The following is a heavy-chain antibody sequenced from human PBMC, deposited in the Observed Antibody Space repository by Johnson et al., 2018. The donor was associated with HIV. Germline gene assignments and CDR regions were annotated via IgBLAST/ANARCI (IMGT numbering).Heavy chain of an antibody. CDR2: INSDGSTT. V-gene: IGHV3-74*01. CDR1: GFTFSSYW. CDR3: ALSGGAAAYDAFDI. D-gene: IGHD6-13*01. Sequence: VQLVESGGGLVQHGGSLRLSCAASGFTFSSYWMHWVRQAPGKGLVWVSRINSDGSTTSYADSVKGRFTISRDNAKNTLYLQMNRLRAEDTAVYYCALSGGAAAYDAFDIWGQGTMVTVSS. J-gene: IGHJ3*02.